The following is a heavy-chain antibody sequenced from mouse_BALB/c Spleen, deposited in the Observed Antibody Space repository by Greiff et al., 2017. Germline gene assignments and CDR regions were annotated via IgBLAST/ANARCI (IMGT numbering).Heavy chain of an antibody. Sequence: EVQLQQSGAELVRSGASVKLSCTASGFTIKDYYMHWVKPRPEQGLEWIGWIDPENGDTEYAPKFQGKATMTADTSSNTSYLQLSSLASEDTAVYCCNAGGSSYWYFDVWGAGTTVTVSS. V-gene: IGHV14-4*02. CDR1: GFTIKDYY. D-gene: IGHD1-1*01. J-gene: IGHJ1*01. CDR2: IDPENGDT. CDR3: NAGGSSYWYFDV.